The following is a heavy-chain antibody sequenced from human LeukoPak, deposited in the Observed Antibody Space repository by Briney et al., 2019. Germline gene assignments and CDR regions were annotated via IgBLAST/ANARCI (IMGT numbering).Heavy chain of an antibody. Sequence: SEPLSLTCTVSGGSISSHYWSWIRPPPGKGLEWIGYIYYSGSTNYNPSLKSRVTISVDTSKNQFSLKLSSVTAADTAVYYCARVVPAAMGYYYYYMDVWGKGTTVTVSS. CDR2: IYYSGST. J-gene: IGHJ6*03. D-gene: IGHD2-2*01. CDR3: ARVVPAAMGYYYYYMDV. CDR1: GGSISSHY. V-gene: IGHV4-59*11.